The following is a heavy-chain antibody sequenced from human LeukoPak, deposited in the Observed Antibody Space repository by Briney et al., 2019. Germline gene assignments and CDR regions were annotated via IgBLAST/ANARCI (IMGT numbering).Heavy chain of an antibody. Sequence: GGSLRLSCTASGFTFGDYAMSWVRQAPGKGLEWVSYISSSGSTIYYAVSVKGRITISRDNAKNSLYLQMNSLRAKDTAVYYCASGRGRRNDYGDYWDEGTLVTASS. D-gene: IGHD2-15*01. J-gene: IGHJ4*02. V-gene: IGHV3-48*03. CDR3: ASGRGRRNDYGDY. CDR1: GFTFGDYA. CDR2: ISSSGSTI.